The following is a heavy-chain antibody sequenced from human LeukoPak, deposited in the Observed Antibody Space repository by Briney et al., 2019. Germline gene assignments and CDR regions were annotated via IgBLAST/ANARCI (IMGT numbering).Heavy chain of an antibody. D-gene: IGHD2-15*01. CDR2: ISATGGST. CDR1: GFTFSSYA. J-gene: IGHJ4*02. CDR3: AKGFIGYCSGGRCSTFDY. Sequence: GGSLRLSXAASGFTFSSYAMSWVRQAPGKGLEWVSSISATGGSTYYADSVKGRFTISRDNSKNTLYLQMNSLRAEDTAVYYCAKGFIGYCSGGRCSTFDYWGQGTLVTVSS. V-gene: IGHV3-23*01.